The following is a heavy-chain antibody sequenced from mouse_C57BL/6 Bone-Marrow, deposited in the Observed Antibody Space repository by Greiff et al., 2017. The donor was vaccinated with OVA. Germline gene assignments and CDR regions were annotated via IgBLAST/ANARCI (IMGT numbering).Heavy chain of an antibody. Sequence: QVQLQQSGAELVRPGTSVKVSCKASGYAFTNYLIEWVKQRPGQGLEWIGVINPGSGGTNYNEKFKGKATLTADKSSSTAYMQLSSLTSEDSAVYFCARFHYDYDGVSPAYWGQGTLVTVSA. V-gene: IGHV1-54*01. CDR1: GYAFTNYL. CDR3: ARFHYDYDGVSPAY. CDR2: INPGSGGT. D-gene: IGHD2-4*01. J-gene: IGHJ3*01.